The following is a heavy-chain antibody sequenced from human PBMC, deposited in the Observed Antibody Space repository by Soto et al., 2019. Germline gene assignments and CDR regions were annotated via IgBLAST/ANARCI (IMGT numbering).Heavy chain of an antibody. Sequence: PGGSLRLSCAASGFTFSSYGMHWVRQAPGKGLEWVAVIWYDGSNKYYADSVKGRFTISRDNSKNTLYLQMNSLRAEDTAVYYCARGGYYYDSSGYYYHYWGQGTLVTVSS. D-gene: IGHD3-22*01. CDR1: GFTFSSYG. V-gene: IGHV3-33*01. J-gene: IGHJ4*02. CDR3: ARGGYYYDSSGYYYHY. CDR2: IWYDGSNK.